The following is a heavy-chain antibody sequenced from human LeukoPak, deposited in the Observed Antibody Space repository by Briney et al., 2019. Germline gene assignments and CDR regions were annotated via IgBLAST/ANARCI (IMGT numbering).Heavy chain of an antibody. D-gene: IGHD2-21*02. J-gene: IGHJ6*03. V-gene: IGHV1-69*05. CDR1: GGTFSRYA. CDR3: ARGVCGGDCSPGRGYYYYYYMNV. Sequence: SVKVSCKASGGTFSRYAISWVRQAPGQGLEWMGRIIPIFGTANYAQKFQGRVTITTDESTSTAYMELSSLRSEDTAVYYCARGVCGGDCSPGRGYYYYYYMNVWGKGTTVTVSS. CDR2: IIPIFGTA.